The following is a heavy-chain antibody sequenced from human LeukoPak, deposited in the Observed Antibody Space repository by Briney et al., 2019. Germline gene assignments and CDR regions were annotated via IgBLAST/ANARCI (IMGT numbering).Heavy chain of an antibody. CDR3: AREAVEGYYYGSGSYQTYYYYYMDV. CDR2: INHSGST. CDR1: GGSFSGYY. Sequence: SETLSLTCAVYGGSFSGYYWSWIRQPPGKGLEWMGGINHSGSTNYNPSLKSRITMSVDTSNNEFSLKLSSVTAADTAVDYCAREAVEGYYYGSGSYQTYYYYYMDVWGKGTTVTISS. D-gene: IGHD3-10*01. V-gene: IGHV4-34*10. J-gene: IGHJ6*03.